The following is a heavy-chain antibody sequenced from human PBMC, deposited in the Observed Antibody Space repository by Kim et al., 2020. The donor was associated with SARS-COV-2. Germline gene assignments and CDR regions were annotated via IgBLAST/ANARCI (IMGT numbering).Heavy chain of an antibody. J-gene: IGHJ6*02. D-gene: IGHD1-26*01. CDR3: AREGIVGATPFRYGMDV. Sequence: SETLSLTCTVSGGSISSSSYYWGWIRQPPGKGLEWIGSIYYSGSTYYNPSLKSRVTISVDTSKNQFSLKLSSVTAADTAVYYCAREGIVGATPFRYGMDVWGQGTTVTVSS. CDR1: GGSISSSSYY. CDR2: IYYSGST. V-gene: IGHV4-39*07.